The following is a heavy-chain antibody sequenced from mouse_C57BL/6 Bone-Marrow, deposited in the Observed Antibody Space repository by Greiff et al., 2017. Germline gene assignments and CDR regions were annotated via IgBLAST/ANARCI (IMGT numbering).Heavy chain of an antibody. CDR1: GYTFTSYW. V-gene: IGHV1-52*01. D-gene: IGHD2-4*01. J-gene: IGHJ4*01. Sequence: QVQLQQPGAELVRPGSSVKLSCKASGYTFTSYWMHWVKQRPIQGLEWIGNIDPSDSETHYNQKFKDKATLTVDKSSSTAYMQLSSLTSEDSAVYYCASGYYDYDLLYAMGYWGQGTSVTVSS. CDR3: ASGYYDYDLLYAMGY. CDR2: IDPSDSET.